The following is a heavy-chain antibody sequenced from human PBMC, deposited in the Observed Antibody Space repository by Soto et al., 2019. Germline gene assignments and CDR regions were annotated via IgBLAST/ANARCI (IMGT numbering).Heavy chain of an antibody. Sequence: QVLLVQSGAEVKKPGSAVKVSCKTAVGALSTYAVSWVRQAPGQGLEWMGGIIPIFGAPTYAQKFQGRVTITADESTSTAYMELNSLRAEDTAVYYCAPIVYQSTSYSAYWGQGTLVTVSS. J-gene: IGHJ4*02. CDR2: IIPIFGAP. D-gene: IGHD2-15*01. CDR3: APIVYQSTSYSAY. CDR1: VGALSTYA. V-gene: IGHV1-69*01.